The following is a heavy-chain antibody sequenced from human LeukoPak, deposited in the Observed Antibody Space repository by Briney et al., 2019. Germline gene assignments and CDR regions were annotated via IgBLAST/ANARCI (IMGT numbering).Heavy chain of an antibody. CDR3: ASSTYSSSPS. J-gene: IGHJ5*02. CDR2: INEDGSEK. V-gene: IGHV3-7*01. CDR1: GLTFSNYW. D-gene: IGHD6-6*01. Sequence: GGSLRLSCAASGLTFSNYWMIWVRQAPGKGREWVENINEDGSEKYYVGSVEGRFTISRNNAKNSLYLQMNSLRAEDSALYYCASSTYSSSPSWGQGTLVTVSS.